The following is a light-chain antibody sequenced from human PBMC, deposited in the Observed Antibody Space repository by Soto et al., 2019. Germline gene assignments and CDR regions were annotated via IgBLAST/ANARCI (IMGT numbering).Light chain of an antibody. CDR1: QSVSANY. CDR2: GAS. CDR3: HQYGSSPFT. V-gene: IGKV3-20*01. Sequence: EVVLTQSPATLSLSPGERATLSCRANQSVSANYLAWYQQKPGQAPRLLIYGASSRATAIPDLFSGSGSGTDFPLTISRLEPEDFAVFYCHQYGSSPFTFGPGTKVDIK. J-gene: IGKJ3*01.